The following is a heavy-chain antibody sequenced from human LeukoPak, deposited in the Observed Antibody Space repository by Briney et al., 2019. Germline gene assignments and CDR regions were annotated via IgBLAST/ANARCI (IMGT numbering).Heavy chain of an antibody. CDR1: GGSISSYY. CDR2: IYTSGST. V-gene: IGHV4-4*09. Sequence: SETLSLTCTVSGGSISSYYWSWIRQPPGKGLEWIGYIYTSGSTNYNPSLKSRVTISVDTSKNQFSLKLSSVTAADTAVYYCARLLVVVVPAALPQNYYYYYYMDVWGKGTTVTVSS. CDR3: ARLLVVVVPAALPQNYYYYYYMDV. D-gene: IGHD2-2*01. J-gene: IGHJ6*03.